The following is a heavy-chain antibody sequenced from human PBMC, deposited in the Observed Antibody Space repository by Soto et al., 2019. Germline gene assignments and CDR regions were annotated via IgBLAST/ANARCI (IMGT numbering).Heavy chain of an antibody. D-gene: IGHD3-3*01. V-gene: IGHV4-30-4*01. CDR1: GGSISSGTYY. CDR2: IYHSGSS. Sequence: QVQLQESGPGLVKPSQTLSLTRTVSGGSISSGTYYWSWLRQPPGKGLEWIGYIYHSGSSQYNPSLRSRVAISIDTSKNQFTLELRSVTAADTAVYYCARDLLDTTVDYYFDYWGPGRLVTVSS. CDR3: ARDLLDTTVDYYFDY. J-gene: IGHJ4*02.